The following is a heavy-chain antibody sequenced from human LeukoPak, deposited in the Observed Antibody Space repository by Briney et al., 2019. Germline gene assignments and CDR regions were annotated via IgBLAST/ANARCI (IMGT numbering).Heavy chain of an antibody. J-gene: IGHJ4*02. D-gene: IGHD2-2*03. CDR3: ARPPSRGYSSSFEY. Sequence: GESLKISCKGSGYSFPTYWIAWVRQMPGKGLEWMGFIYPDESNIRYSPSFQGQVTISADKSISTAYLQCSSLKASDTAMYYCARPPSRGYSSSFEYWGQGTLVTVSS. CDR2: IYPDESNI. CDR1: GYSFPTYW. V-gene: IGHV5-51*01.